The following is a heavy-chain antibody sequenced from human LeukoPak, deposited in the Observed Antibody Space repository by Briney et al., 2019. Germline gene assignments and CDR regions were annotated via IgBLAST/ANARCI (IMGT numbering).Heavy chain of an antibody. CDR2: ISGSSSYM. CDR1: GFPFSAYS. Sequence: GGSLRLSCAAPGFPFSAYSMNWVRQAPGKGLEWVSSISGSSSYMFYADSVKGRFTISRDNAKNSLYLQMNSLRAEDTAVYYCAKAYYDSSGYSYYFDYWGQGTLVTVSS. J-gene: IGHJ4*02. CDR3: AKAYYDSSGYSYYFDY. V-gene: IGHV3-21*01. D-gene: IGHD3-22*01.